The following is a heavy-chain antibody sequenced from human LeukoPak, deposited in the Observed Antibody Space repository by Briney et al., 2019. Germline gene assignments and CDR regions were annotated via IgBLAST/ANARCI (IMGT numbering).Heavy chain of an antibody. V-gene: IGHV3-48*01. CDR1: GFTLGIYS. CDR2: ISSSLSTI. CDR3: ARGSPPIEPDYYDSSGYHPPDY. J-gene: IGHJ4*02. D-gene: IGHD3-22*01. Sequence: PGASLRLSCAASGFTLGIYSVRWVRQPAGEGMEWVSYISSSLSTIYYADSVKGRFTISRHNAKNSLYLQMNSLRAEDTAVYYCARGSPPIEPDYYDSSGYHPPDYWGQGTLVTVSS.